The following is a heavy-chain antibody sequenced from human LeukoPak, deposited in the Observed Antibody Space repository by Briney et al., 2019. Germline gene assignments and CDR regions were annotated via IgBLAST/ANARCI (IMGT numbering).Heavy chain of an antibody. D-gene: IGHD3-9*01. J-gene: IGHJ6*03. CDR1: GYTFPSYG. CDR3: ARDVYYDILTGDYYYMDV. V-gene: IGHV1-18*01. CDR2: ISAYNGNT. Sequence: ASVKVSCKASGYTFPSYGISWVRQAPGQGLEWMGWISAYNGNTNYAQKLQGRVTMITDTSTSTAYMELRSLRSDDTAVYYCARDVYYDILTGDYYYMDVWGRGTTATVSS.